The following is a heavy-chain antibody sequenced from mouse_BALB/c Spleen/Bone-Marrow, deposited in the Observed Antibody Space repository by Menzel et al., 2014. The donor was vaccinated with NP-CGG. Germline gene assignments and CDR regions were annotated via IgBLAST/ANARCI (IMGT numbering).Heavy chain of an antibody. V-gene: IGHV5-17*02. CDR1: GFTFSSFG. J-gene: IGHJ1*01. CDR3: ARRGSNHWYFDV. CDR2: ISSGSSAI. D-gene: IGHD1-1*01. Sequence: EVKLVESGGGLVQPGGSRKLSCAASGFTFSSFGMHWVRQAPEKGLEWVAYISSGSSAIYYADTVKGRFTISRANPKNTLFLQMTSLRSEDTAMYYCARRGSNHWYFDVWGAATTVTVSS.